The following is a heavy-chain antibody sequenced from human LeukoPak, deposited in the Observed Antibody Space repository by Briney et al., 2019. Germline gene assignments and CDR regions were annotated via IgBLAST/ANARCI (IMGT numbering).Heavy chain of an antibody. CDR1: GYTFTSYY. V-gene: IGHV1-46*01. Sequence: ASVKVSCKASGYTFTSYYMHWVRQAPGQGLEWMGIINPSGGSTSYAQKFQGRVTMTRDTSTSTVYMELSSLRSEDTAVYYCARGPPGIAVADHFDYWGQGTLVTVSS. D-gene: IGHD6-19*01. J-gene: IGHJ4*02. CDR3: ARGPPGIAVADHFDY. CDR2: INPSGGST.